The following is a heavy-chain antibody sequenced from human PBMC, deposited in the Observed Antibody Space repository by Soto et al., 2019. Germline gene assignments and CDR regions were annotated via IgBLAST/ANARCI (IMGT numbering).Heavy chain of an antibody. CDR2: ISYHGSNK. CDR3: AKDRHLGSSLYYFDY. V-gene: IGHV3-30*18. Sequence: QVQLVESGGGVVQPGRSLRLSCAASGFTFSSYGMHWVRQAPGKGLEWVAVISYHGSNKDYADSVKGRFTISRDNSKNPLYLQMTSLRGEDTAVYYCAKDRHLGSSLYYFDYWGQGTLVTVSS. J-gene: IGHJ4*02. CDR1: GFTFSSYG.